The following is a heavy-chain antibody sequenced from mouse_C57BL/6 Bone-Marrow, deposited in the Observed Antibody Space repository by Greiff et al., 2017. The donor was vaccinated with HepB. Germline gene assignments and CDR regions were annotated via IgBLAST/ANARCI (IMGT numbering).Heavy chain of an antibody. J-gene: IGHJ3*01. Sequence: VQLQQSGAELVRPGASVKLSCTASGFNIKDDYMHWVKQRPEQGLEWIGWIDPENGDTEYASKFQGKATIAAATSSNTAYLRLSSLTSEDTAVYCCTFYGYDEAWFAYWGQGTLVTVSA. CDR2: IDPENGDT. CDR3: TFYGYDEAWFAY. CDR1: GFNIKDDY. D-gene: IGHD2-2*01. V-gene: IGHV14-4*01.